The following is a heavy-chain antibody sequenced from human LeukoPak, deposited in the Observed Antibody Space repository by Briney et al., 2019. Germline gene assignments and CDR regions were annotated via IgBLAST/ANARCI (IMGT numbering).Heavy chain of an antibody. V-gene: IGHV1-18*01. D-gene: IGHD3-22*01. J-gene: IGHJ4*02. CDR3: ARDGKPGDHYYDSSGYRLGY. Sequence: GASVKVSCKASGYTFTSYGISWVRQAPGQGLEWMGWISAYNGNTNYAQKLQGRVTMTTDTSTSTAYMELRSLRSDDTAVYYCARDGKPGDHYYDSSGYRLGYWGQGTLVTVSS. CDR1: GYTFTSYG. CDR2: ISAYNGNT.